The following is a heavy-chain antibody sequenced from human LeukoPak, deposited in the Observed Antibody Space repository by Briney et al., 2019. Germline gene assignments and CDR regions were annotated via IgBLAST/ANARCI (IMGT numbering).Heavy chain of an antibody. CDR3: ARSPNPEYGGNDY. J-gene: IGHJ4*02. CDR2: ISRSGSAT. Sequence: GGSLRLSCAASGFTFNNYEMNWVRQAPGKGLEWVSTISRSGSATYYADSVKGRFTISRDNAKNSLSLQMNSLRAEDTAVYYCARSPNPEYGGNDYWGQGILVTVSS. CDR1: GFTFNNYE. V-gene: IGHV3-48*03. D-gene: IGHD4-23*01.